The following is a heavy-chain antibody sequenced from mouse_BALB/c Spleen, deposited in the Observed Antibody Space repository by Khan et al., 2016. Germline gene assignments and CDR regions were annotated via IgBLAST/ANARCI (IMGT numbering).Heavy chain of an antibody. CDR3: ASSATGYWYYFDY. CDR2: IHYSGST. V-gene: IGHV3-1*02. Sequence: EVQLQESGPDLVKPSQSLSLTCTVTGYSIPSHYSWYWIRHFPGNKLEWMGYIHYSGSTNYNPSLKSRISITRDTSKNQFFLQLNSVTTEDTATYYWASSATGYWYYFDYWGQGTPLTVSA. J-gene: IGHJ2*01. CDR1: GYSIPSHYS. D-gene: IGHD3-1*01.